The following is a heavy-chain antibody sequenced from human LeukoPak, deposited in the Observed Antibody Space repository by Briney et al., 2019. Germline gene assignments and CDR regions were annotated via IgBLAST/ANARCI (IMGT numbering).Heavy chain of an antibody. CDR3: AREIPGELNAFDI. D-gene: IGHD2-2*01. J-gene: IGHJ3*02. CDR2: IKEDGSRT. Sequence: PGGSLRLSCVASGFTFSSYWMTWVRQAPGRGLERVANIKEDGSRTYYMDSVKGRFIISRDNAKSSLYLQMNSLRAEDTAVYYCAREIPGELNAFDIWGQGTMVTVSS. CDR1: GFTFSSYW. V-gene: IGHV3-7*01.